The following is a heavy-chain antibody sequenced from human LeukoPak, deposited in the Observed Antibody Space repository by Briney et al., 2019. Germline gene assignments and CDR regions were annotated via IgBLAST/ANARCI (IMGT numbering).Heavy chain of an antibody. CDR1: GYTFTSYA. V-gene: IGHV1-3*01. J-gene: IGHJ5*02. CDR3: ARGPSIAAAGTRRPWFDP. CDR2: INAGNGNT. Sequence: ASVKVSCKASGYTFTSYAMHWVRQAPGQRLEWMGWINAGNGNTKYSQKFQGRVTITRGTSASTAYMELSSLRSEDTAVYYCARGPSIAAAGTRRPWFDPWGQGTLVTVSS. D-gene: IGHD6-13*01.